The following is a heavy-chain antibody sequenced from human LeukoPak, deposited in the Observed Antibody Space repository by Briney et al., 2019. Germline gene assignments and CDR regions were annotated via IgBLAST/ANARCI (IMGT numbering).Heavy chain of an antibody. V-gene: IGHV3-21*01. D-gene: IGHD3-10*01. CDR3: ATYGSGSYYYFDY. Sequence: GGSLILSCAASGFTFSSYSMNWVRQAPGKGLEWVSSISSSSTYIYYADSVKGRFTISRDNAKNSLYLQMNSLRAEDTAVYYCATYGSGSYYYFDYWGQGTLVTVSS. CDR2: ISSSSTYI. CDR1: GFTFSSYS. J-gene: IGHJ4*02.